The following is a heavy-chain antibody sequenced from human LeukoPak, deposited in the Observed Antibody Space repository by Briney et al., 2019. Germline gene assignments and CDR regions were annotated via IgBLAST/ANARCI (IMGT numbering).Heavy chain of an antibody. CDR3: ATDIVVVVAAMGS. CDR2: ISGSGGST. CDR1: GFTFNSYA. J-gene: IGHJ4*02. D-gene: IGHD2-15*01. V-gene: IGHV3-23*01. Sequence: QPGGSLRLSCAASGFTFNSYAMSWVRQAPGKGLEWVSAISGSGGSTYYADSVKGRFTISRDNSKNTLYLQMNSLRAEDTAVYYCATDIVVVVAAMGSRGQGTLVTVSS.